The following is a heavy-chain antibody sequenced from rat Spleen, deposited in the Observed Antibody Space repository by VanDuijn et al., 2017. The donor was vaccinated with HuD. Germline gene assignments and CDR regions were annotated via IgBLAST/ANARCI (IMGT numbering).Heavy chain of an antibody. CDR2: MRYNGDT. V-gene: IGHV2-63*01. CDR3: TREAYYFDD. J-gene: IGHJ2*01. Sequence: QVQLKESGPGLVQPSQTLSLTCTVSGFSLTSYNVHWVRQPPGKGLEWMGRMRYNGDTSYNSALKSRLSISRDTSKNQVYLKMNSLQTDDTGTYYCTREAYYFDDWGQGVMVTVSS. CDR1: GFSLTSYN.